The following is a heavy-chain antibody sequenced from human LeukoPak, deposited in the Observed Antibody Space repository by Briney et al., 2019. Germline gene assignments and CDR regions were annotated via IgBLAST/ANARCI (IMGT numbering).Heavy chain of an antibody. CDR3: AGGPYGGTINY. V-gene: IGHV3-74*01. Sequence: GGSLRLSCAASGFTFSSYWMHWVRQAPGKGLIWVSRINSDESSTSYADSVRGRFTISRDNAKNTPYLQMNSLRAEDTAVYYCAGGPYGGTINYWGQGTLVTVSS. J-gene: IGHJ4*02. CDR1: GFTFSSYW. CDR2: INSDESST. D-gene: IGHD4-23*01.